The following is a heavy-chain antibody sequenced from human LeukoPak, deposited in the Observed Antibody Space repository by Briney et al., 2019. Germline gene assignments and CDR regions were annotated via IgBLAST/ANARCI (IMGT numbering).Heavy chain of an antibody. CDR3: ARVGGYCSSTSCSRRWFDP. D-gene: IGHD2-2*01. V-gene: IGHV4-30-2*01. Sequence: PSETLSLTCAVSGGSISSGGYSWSWIRQPPGKGLEWIGYIYHSGSTYYNPSLKSRVTLSVDRSKNQFSLKLSSVTAADTAVYYCARVGGYCSSTSCSRRWFDPWGQGTLVTVSS. CDR2: IYHSGST. CDR1: GGSISSGGYS. J-gene: IGHJ5*02.